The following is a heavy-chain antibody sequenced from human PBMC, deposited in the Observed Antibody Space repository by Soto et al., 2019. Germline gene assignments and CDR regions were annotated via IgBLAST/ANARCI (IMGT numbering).Heavy chain of an antibody. CDR2: ISGSGGST. D-gene: IGHD6-19*01. CDR3: AKDPGDSSGWYDY. J-gene: IGHJ4*02. Sequence: PGGSLRLSCAASGFTFSSYGMSWVRQAPGKGLEWVSAISGSGGSTYYADSVKGRFTISRDNSKNTLYLQMNSLRAEDTAVYYCAKDPGDSSGWYDYWGQGTLVTVSS. CDR1: GFTFSSYG. V-gene: IGHV3-23*01.